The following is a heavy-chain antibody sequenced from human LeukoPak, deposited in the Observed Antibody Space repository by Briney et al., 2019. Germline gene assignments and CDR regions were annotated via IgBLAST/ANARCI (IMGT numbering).Heavy chain of an antibody. J-gene: IGHJ4*02. V-gene: IGHV3-74*01. Sequence: PGRSLRLSCTASGFSFAAHAFSWVRQAPGKGLEWASRISSDGGSPGYADSVKGRFTISRNNAKNTLYLQMNNLRADDTAVYYCARVDRYSDLYWGQGSLVTVSS. D-gene: IGHD5-18*01. CDR2: ISSDGGSP. CDR1: GFSFAAHA. CDR3: ARVDRYSDLY.